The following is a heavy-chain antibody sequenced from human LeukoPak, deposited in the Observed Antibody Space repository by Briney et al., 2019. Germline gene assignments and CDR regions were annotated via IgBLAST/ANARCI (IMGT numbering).Heavy chain of an antibody. V-gene: IGHV4-61*02. Sequence: SETLSLTCTVSGGSISSGSYYWSWIRQPAGKGLEWIGRIYTSGSTNYNPSLKSRVTMSVDTSKNQFSLKLSSVTAADTAVYYCARLSYDSSGYNKFDYWGQGTLVTVSS. CDR1: GGSISSGSYY. J-gene: IGHJ4*02. CDR2: IYTSGST. CDR3: ARLSYDSSGYNKFDY. D-gene: IGHD3-22*01.